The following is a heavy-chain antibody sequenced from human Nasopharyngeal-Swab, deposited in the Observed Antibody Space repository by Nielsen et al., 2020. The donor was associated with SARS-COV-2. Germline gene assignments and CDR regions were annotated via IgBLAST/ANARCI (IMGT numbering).Heavy chain of an antibody. J-gene: IGHJ3*02. V-gene: IGHV1-46*01. CDR3: AREEGLGYCSGGSCYSHAFDI. Sequence: WVRQAPGQGLEWMGIINPSGGSTSYAQKFQGRVTMTRDTSTSTVYMELSSLRSEDTAVYYCAREEGLGYCSGGSCYSHAFDIWGQGTMVTVSS. CDR2: INPSGGST. D-gene: IGHD2-15*01.